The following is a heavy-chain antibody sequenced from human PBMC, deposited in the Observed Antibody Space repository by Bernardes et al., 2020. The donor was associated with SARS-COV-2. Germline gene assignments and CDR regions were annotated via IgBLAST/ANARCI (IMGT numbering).Heavy chain of an antibody. CDR1: GYTLTELS. CDR2: FDPEDGGT. V-gene: IGHV1-24*01. CDR3: ATSYGSGSYYSTTPYLFDY. D-gene: IGHD3-10*01. Sequence: ASVKVSCMVSGYTLTELSMHWVRQAPGKGLEWMGGFDPEDGGTIYAQKFQGRVTMTEDTSTDTAYMELSSLRSEDTAVYYCATSYGSGSYYSTTPYLFDYWGQGTLVTVSS. J-gene: IGHJ4*02.